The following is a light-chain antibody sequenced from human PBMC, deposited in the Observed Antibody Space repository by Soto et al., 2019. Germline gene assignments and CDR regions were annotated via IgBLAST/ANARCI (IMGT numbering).Light chain of an antibody. CDR2: EVT. J-gene: IGLJ2*01. CDR3: CSYANGNTLL. CDR1: SSDVGKYDY. Sequence: QSALTQPPSASGSPGQSVTISCTGTSSDVGKYDYVSWFQHHPGKAPKLILYEVTKRPSGVSNRFSGSKSGNTASLTISGLQTEDDSHYYCCSYANGNTLLFGGGTKLTVL. V-gene: IGLV2-23*02.